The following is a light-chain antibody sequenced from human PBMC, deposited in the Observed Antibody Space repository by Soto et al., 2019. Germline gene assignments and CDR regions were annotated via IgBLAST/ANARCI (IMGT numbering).Light chain of an antibody. CDR1: QSVSSSY. J-gene: IGKJ1*01. CDR3: QQYGSSPRT. CDR2: GAS. V-gene: IGKV3-20*01. Sequence: EIVLTQSPGTLSSSPGERATISCRASQSVSSSYLAWYEQKPGQAPRLLIYGASSRATGIPDRSSGSGSGTDSTLTISRLEPEDFAVYYCQQYGSSPRTFGQGTKVDIK.